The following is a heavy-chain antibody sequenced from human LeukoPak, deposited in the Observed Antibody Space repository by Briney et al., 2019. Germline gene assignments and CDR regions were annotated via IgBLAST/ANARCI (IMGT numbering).Heavy chain of an antibody. J-gene: IGHJ4*02. CDR1: GFTFDDYA. CDR2: ISWNSGNI. Sequence: PGGSLRLSCAASGFTFDDYAMHWVRQAPGKGLEWVSGISWNSGNIGYADSVKGRFTISRDNAKNSLYLQMNSLRAEDTALYYCAKDIFLYSSSWYYFDYWGQGTLVTVSS. CDR3: AKDIFLYSSSWYYFDY. V-gene: IGHV3-9*01. D-gene: IGHD6-13*01.